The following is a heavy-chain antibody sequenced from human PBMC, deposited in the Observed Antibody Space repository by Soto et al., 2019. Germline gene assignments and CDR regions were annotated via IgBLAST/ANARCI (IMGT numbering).Heavy chain of an antibody. V-gene: IGHV1-46*03. J-gene: IGHJ4*02. CDR1: EYTFTNYC. CDR2: INPSGGST. D-gene: IGHD4-17*01. Sequence: ASVKVSCKASEYTFTNYCMHWVRQAPGQGLEWMGIINPSGGSTSYAQKFQGRVTMTRDTSTSTIYMELSSLRSEDTAVYYCARDQSTVPDTPRPYFDYWGQGTLVTVSS. CDR3: ARDQSTVPDTPRPYFDY.